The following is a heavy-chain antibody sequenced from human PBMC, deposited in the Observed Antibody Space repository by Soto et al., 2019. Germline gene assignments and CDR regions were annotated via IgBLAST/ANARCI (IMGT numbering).Heavy chain of an antibody. Sequence: SETLSLTCTVSGASISSYHWSWIRQTPGKGLEWIGYIYYSGSANYNPSLKSRVTISVDTSKNQFSLKLSSVTAADTAVYYCARGTGAYDFWSGYYGSVFDYWGQGTLVTVSS. CDR3: ARGTGAYDFWSGYYGSVFDY. CDR1: GASISSYH. J-gene: IGHJ4*02. CDR2: IYYSGSA. D-gene: IGHD3-3*01. V-gene: IGHV4-59*01.